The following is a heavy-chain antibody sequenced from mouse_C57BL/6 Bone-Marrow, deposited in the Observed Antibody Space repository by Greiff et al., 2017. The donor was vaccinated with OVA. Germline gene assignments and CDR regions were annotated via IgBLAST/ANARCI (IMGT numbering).Heavy chain of an antibody. J-gene: IGHJ2*01. D-gene: IGHD2-4*01. CDR3: AREGVYDYVYFDY. V-gene: IGHV1-82*01. Sequence: VQLQESGPELVKPGASVKISCKASGYAFSSSWMNWVKQRPGKGLEWIGRIYPGDGDTNYNGKFKGKATLTADKSSSTAYMQLSSLTSEDSAVYFCAREGVYDYVYFDYWGQGTTLTVSS. CDR1: GYAFSSSW. CDR2: IYPGDGDT.